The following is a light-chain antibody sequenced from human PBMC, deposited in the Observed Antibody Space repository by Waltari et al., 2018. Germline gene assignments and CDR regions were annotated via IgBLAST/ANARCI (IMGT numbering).Light chain of an antibody. Sequence: QSVLPQPPSVSGAPGQRVTIPCTGGGSTIWDGTDVHWYQPPPRAAPKLLIYGSTSRPLGVPDRFFGSTSGTSASLAITGLQAEDEADYYCQSYDTSLRVVFGGGTKLTVL. J-gene: IGLJ2*01. CDR1: GSTIWDGTD. CDR2: GST. V-gene: IGLV1-40*01. CDR3: QSYDTSLRVV.